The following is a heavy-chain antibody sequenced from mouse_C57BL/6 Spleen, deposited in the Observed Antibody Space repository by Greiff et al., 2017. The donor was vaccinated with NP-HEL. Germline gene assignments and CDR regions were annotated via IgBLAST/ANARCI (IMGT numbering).Heavy chain of an antibody. CDR2: ISYDGSN. CDR1: GYSITSGYY. Sequence: EVQVVESGPGLVKPSQSLSLTCSVTGYSITSGYYWNWIRQFPGNKLEWMGYISYDGSNNYNPSLKNRISITRDTSKNQFFLKLNSVTTEDTATYYCARDEDGNYEDPWFAYWGQGTLVTVSA. D-gene: IGHD2-1*01. V-gene: IGHV3-6*01. CDR3: ARDEDGNYEDPWFAY. J-gene: IGHJ3*01.